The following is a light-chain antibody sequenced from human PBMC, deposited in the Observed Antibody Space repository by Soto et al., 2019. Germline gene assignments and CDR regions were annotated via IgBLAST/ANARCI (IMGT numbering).Light chain of an antibody. CDR3: QQYNNWPRT. CDR2: GAS. Sequence: IVLTQSPGTPSLSPGEGATLSCRASQSVSSSYLAWYQQKPGQAPRLLIYGASSRAPGIPASFSGSGSGTEFTLTISSLQSEDFAVYYCQQYNNWPRTFGQGTKVDI. V-gene: IGKV3-15*01. J-gene: IGKJ1*01. CDR1: QSVSSSY.